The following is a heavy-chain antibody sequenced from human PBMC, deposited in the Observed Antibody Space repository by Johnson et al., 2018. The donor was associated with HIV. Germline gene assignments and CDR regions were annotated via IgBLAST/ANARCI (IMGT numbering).Heavy chain of an antibody. CDR2: ISWISGTI. V-gene: IGHV3-48*04. Sequence: VQLVESGGGVVQPGGSLRLSCAASGFTFSSYGMDWVRQAPGKGLEWVSGISWISGTIGYADSVKGRFTISRDNSKNSLYLQLNSLRVEDTAVYYCARDLVSIFGVVRSTDGFDIWGQGTMITVSS. D-gene: IGHD3-3*01. CDR3: ARDLVSIFGVVRSTDGFDI. CDR1: GFTFSSYG. J-gene: IGHJ3*02.